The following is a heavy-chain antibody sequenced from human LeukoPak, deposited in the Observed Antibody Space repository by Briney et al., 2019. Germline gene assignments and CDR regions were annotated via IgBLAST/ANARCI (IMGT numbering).Heavy chain of an antibody. V-gene: IGHV3-30-3*02. Sequence: GGSLRLSCAASGFTFSSYAMSWVRQAPGKGLEWVAVISYDGSNNNYADSVKGRFTISRDNSKNTLYLQMNSLRAEDTAIYYCAKSYGGRGFDYWGQGTLVTVSS. CDR2: ISYDGSNN. CDR1: GFTFSSYA. J-gene: IGHJ4*02. CDR3: AKSYGGRGFDY. D-gene: IGHD3-10*01.